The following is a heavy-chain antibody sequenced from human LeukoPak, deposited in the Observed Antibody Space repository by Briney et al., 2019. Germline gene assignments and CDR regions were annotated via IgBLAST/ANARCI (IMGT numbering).Heavy chain of an antibody. D-gene: IGHD4-23*01. CDR1: GYTFTSYG. Sequence: ASVKVSCKASGYTFTSYGISWVRQAPGQGPECMGWINPYNGNTNYALKVQGRVTMTTDTSTSTAYLELRSLRSDDTAVYYCAREIYSGNERPYYGMDVWGQGTTVTVSS. J-gene: IGHJ6*02. V-gene: IGHV1-18*01. CDR2: INPYNGNT. CDR3: AREIYSGNERPYYGMDV.